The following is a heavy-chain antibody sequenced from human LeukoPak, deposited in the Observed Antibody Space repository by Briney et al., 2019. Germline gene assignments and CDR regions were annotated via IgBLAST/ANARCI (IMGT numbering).Heavy chain of an antibody. CDR1: GYTFTGYY. CDR3: ARSIAAAGGDIDY. V-gene: IGHV1-2*02. D-gene: IGHD6-13*01. J-gene: IGHJ4*02. Sequence: ASVKVSCKASGYTFTGYYMHWVRQAPGQGLEWMGWINPNSGGTNYAQKFQGRVTMTRDTSISTAYTELSRLRSDDTAVYYCARSIAAAGGDIDYWGQGTLVTVSS. CDR2: INPNSGGT.